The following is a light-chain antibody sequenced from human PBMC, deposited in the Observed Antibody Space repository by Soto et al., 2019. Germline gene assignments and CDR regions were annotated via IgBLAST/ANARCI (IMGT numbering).Light chain of an antibody. V-gene: IGKV3-11*01. CDR3: QQRSNWPIT. Sequence: EIVLTQSPATLSLSPGERATLSCRASQSVSSYLGWYQQKPGQAPRLLIYDASNRATGIPARFSGSGSGTDFTLTISSLEPEDCAVYFCQQRSNWPITFGQGTRLEIK. J-gene: IGKJ5*01. CDR1: QSVSSY. CDR2: DAS.